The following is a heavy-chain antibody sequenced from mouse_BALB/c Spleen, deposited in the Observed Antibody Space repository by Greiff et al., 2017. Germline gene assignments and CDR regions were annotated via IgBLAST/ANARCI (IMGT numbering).Heavy chain of an antibody. CDR3: ARGGDYDWFAY. D-gene: IGHD2-4*01. CDR1: GYTFTSYN. J-gene: IGHJ3*01. Sequence: QVQLQQPGAELVKPGASVKMSCKASGYTFTSYNMHWVKQTPGQGLEWIGAIYPGNGDTSYNQKFKGKATLTADKSSSTAYMQLSSLTSEDSAVYYCARGGDYDWFAYWGQGTLVTVSA. CDR2: IYPGNGDT. V-gene: IGHV1-12*01.